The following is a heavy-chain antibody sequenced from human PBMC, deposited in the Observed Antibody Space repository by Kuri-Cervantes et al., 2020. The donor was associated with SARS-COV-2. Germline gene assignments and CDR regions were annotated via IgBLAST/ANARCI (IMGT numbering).Heavy chain of an antibody. CDR2: IIPILGTA. D-gene: IGHD2-21*02. CDR1: GHTFRTIG. J-gene: IGHJ4*02. CDR3: ARTAKTGQLRDY. Sequence: SVKVSCKASGHTFRTIGISWVRQAPGQGLEWMGRIIPILGTANYAQKFQGRVTITADKSTSTAYMELSSLRSEDTAVYYCARTAKTGQLRDYWGQGTLVTVSS. V-gene: IGHV1-69*04.